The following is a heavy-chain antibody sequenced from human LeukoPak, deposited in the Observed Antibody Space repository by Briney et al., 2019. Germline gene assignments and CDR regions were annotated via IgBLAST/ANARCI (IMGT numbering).Heavy chain of an antibody. D-gene: IGHD3-10*01. CDR2: IYTSGST. V-gene: IGHV4-4*07. J-gene: IGHJ5*02. CDR3: ARDKSYNWFDP. Sequence: PSETLSLTCTVSGGSISSYYWSWIRQPAGKGLEWIGRIYTSGSTNYNPSLQSRVTMSVDTSKNQFSLKLSSVTAADTAVYYRARDKSYNWFDPWGQGTLVTVSS. CDR1: GGSISSYY.